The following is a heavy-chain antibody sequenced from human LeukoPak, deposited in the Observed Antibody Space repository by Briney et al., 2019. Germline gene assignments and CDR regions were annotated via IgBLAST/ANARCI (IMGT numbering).Heavy chain of an antibody. J-gene: IGHJ3*01. CDR1: GFTFNDHY. D-gene: IGHD3-16*01. CDR2: ISSGGSTT. CDR3: AKDPFAFRLGAFDS. V-gene: IGHV3-11*01. Sequence: PGGSLRLSCAASGFTFNDHYMSWIRQAPGKGLECVSYISSGGSTTYYTDSVKGRFTISRDNGKNALYLQMNSLRVEDTAVYYCAKDPFAFRLGAFDSWGQGTMVTVSS.